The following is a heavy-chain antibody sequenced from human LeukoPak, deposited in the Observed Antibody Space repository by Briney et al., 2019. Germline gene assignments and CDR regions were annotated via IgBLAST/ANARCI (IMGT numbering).Heavy chain of an antibody. D-gene: IGHD3-9*01. CDR2: IWYDGSNK. J-gene: IGHJ6*04. CDR1: GFTLSSYG. Sequence: GRSLRLSCAASGFTLSSYGMHWVRQAPGKGLEWVAVIWYDGSNKYYADSVKGRFTISRDNSKNTLYLQMNSLRAEDTAAYYCAREAGITIFFYYYYGMDVWGKGTTVTVSS. V-gene: IGHV3-33*01. CDR3: AREAGITIFFYYYYGMDV.